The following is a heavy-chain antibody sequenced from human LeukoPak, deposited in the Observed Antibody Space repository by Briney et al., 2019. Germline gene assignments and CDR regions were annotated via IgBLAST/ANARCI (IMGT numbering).Heavy chain of an antibody. V-gene: IGHV3-30*18. CDR1: EFTFSSYA. Sequence: GGSLRLSCAASEFTFSSYAMHWVRQAPGKGLEWVAVISYDGSNKYYADSVKGRFTISRDNSKNTLYLQMNSLRAEDTAVYYCAKDFRGVCFDYWGQGTLVTVSS. D-gene: IGHD2-8*01. CDR3: AKDFRGVCFDY. J-gene: IGHJ4*02. CDR2: ISYDGSNK.